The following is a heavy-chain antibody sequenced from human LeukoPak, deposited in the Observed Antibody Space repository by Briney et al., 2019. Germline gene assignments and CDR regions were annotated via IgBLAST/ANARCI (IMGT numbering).Heavy chain of an antibody. CDR3: ARAPYYFFSGDSFPGQFER. CDR2: ISSSSSYI. D-gene: IGHD3-10*01. V-gene: IGHV3-21*01. CDR1: VFTFSSYN. J-gene: IGHJ4*02. Sequence: GGSLRLSCAGSVFTFSSYNMNWVRQAPGKGLELVSSISSSSSYIYYADSVKGRFTISRDNAKNSLYLQMNSLRAEDTAVYYCARAPYYFFSGDSFPGQFERWGQGMLVTVSS.